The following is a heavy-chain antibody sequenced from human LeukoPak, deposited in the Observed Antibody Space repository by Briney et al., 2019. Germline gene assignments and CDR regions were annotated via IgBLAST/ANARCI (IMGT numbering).Heavy chain of an antibody. J-gene: IGHJ4*02. V-gene: IGHV3-74*01. CDR2: TNEHGTII. Sequence: GSLRLSCAVSGFSFSNYWFHWVRQAPGEGLVWVSRTNEHGTIINYADSVKGRFTISRDNAKNTLYLQMNSLRTEDSALYYCVVGLSGSADYWGQGTLVTVSS. CDR3: VVGLSGSADY. CDR1: GFSFSNYW. D-gene: IGHD3-10*01.